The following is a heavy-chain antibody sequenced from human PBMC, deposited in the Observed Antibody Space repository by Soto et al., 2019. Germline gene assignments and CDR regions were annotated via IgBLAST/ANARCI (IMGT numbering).Heavy chain of an antibody. J-gene: IGHJ6*02. V-gene: IGHV1-2*04. D-gene: IGHD1-26*01. Sequence: ASGKVSCKASGYTFTGYYMHWVRQAPGQGLEWMGWINPNSGGTNYAQKFQGWVTMTRDTSISTAYMELSRLRSDDTAVYYCAREEVIVGANYYYYGMDVWGQGTTVPVSS. CDR1: GYTFTGYY. CDR3: AREEVIVGANYYYYGMDV. CDR2: INPNSGGT.